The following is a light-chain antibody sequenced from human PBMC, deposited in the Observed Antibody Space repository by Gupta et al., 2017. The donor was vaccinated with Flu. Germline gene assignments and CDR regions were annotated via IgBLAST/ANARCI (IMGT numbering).Light chain of an antibody. Sequence: PATLSASLGDRATLTCRASQSISSWLAWYQQKPGKAPRLLIYRASTRATGLPARFSGSGSGTEFTLTISSLQSEDFATYYCQQYNNWPWTFGQGTMVEIK. J-gene: IGKJ1*01. V-gene: IGKV1-5*03. CDR2: RAS. CDR3: QQYNNWPWT. CDR1: QSISSW.